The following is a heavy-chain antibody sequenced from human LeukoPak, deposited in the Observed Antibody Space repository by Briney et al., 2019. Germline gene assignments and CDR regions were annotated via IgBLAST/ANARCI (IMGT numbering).Heavy chain of an antibody. D-gene: IGHD2-21*01. V-gene: IGHV1-69*01. J-gene: IGHJ3*02. CDR2: IIPIFGTA. Sequence: ASVKVSCKASGGTFSSYAISWVRQAPGQGLEWMGGIIPIFGTANYAQKFQGRVTITADESTSTACMELSSLRSEDTAVYYCARRKSYCGGDCYDAFDIWGQGTMVTVSS. CDR1: GGTFSSYA. CDR3: ARRKSYCGGDCYDAFDI.